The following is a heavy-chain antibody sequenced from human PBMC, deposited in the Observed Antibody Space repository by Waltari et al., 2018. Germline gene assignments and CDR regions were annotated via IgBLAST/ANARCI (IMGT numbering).Heavy chain of an antibody. J-gene: IGHJ6*03. CDR2: VYFTGSA. Sequence: QVQLQESGPGPVKSSETLSLTCAVSGGSINTYYWAWIRKPPGRGLEWIASVYFTGSANYCPSLKSRVSVSVDTSKNQFSLRLHSVTPADTAVYYCARVYGHYELLASSYSPYYYYYMDVWGKGTAVTVS. CDR1: GGSINTYY. D-gene: IGHD3-9*01. V-gene: IGHV4-59*01. CDR3: ARVYGHYELLASSYSPYYYYYMDV.